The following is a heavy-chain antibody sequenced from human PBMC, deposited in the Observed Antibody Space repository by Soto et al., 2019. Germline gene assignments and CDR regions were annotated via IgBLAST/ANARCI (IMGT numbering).Heavy chain of an antibody. Sequence: GESLKISCKTSGYSFTSHWIAWVRQMPGKGLEWMGIIYPSDSDIRYRPSFQGQVTISVDKSISTAYLQWSSLKASDTATYYCARQDYSNYRGGMDVWGEGTTVTVSS. CDR1: GYSFTSHW. D-gene: IGHD2-2*01. CDR3: ARQDYSNYRGGMDV. J-gene: IGHJ6*04. CDR2: IYPSDSDI. V-gene: IGHV5-51*01.